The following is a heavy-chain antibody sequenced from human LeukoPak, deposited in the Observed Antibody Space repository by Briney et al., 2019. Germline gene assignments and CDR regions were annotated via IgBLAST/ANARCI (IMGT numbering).Heavy chain of an antibody. CDR3: ARVTGDRVFDY. J-gene: IGHJ4*02. D-gene: IGHD7-27*01. Sequence: GGSLRLSCAASEFTVSSNDMSWVRQASGKGLEWVSVIYSGGYTYYADSAKGRFTISRDNSKNTTYLQINSLRAEDTAVYYCARVTGDRVFDYWGQGTLVTVSS. CDR1: EFTVSSND. CDR2: IYSGGYT. V-gene: IGHV3-53*01.